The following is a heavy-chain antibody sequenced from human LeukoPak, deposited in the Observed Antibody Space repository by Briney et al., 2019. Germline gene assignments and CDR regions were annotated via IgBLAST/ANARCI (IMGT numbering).Heavy chain of an antibody. CDR1: GLTFRSYS. V-gene: IGHV3-48*01. J-gene: IGHJ4*02. Sequence: GGSLRLSCAASGLTFRSYSMNWVRQAPGKGLEWISYISSNGDIIKYADSVKGRFTISRDNAKNSLFLQMNSLRAEDTAIFYCARDGGWQDDYWGQGTLVTVSS. D-gene: IGHD3-16*01. CDR2: ISSNGDII. CDR3: ARDGGWQDDY.